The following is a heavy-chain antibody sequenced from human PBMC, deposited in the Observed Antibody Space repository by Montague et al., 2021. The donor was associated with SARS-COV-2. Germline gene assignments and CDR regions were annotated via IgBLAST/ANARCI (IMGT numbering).Heavy chain of an antibody. CDR2: VYHKGDT. J-gene: IGHJ3*01. CDR3: ARGWALDP. Sequence: SETLSLTCTVSGGSTASHYWNWIRQSPGKRPEWIGYVYHKGDTKYNPSLQSRVTISIDTSENQFSLRLNSVTAADTAVYFCARGWALDPWGQGRLVTVSS. CDR1: GGSTASHY. D-gene: IGHD6-19*01. V-gene: IGHV4-59*08.